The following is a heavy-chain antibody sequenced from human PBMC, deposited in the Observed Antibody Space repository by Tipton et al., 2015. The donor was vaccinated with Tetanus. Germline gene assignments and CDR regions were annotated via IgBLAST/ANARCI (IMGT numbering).Heavy chain of an antibody. D-gene: IGHD6-13*01. Sequence: TLSLTCAVYGGSFSGYYWSWIRQPPGKGLEWIGEINHSGSTNYNPSLKSRVTISVDTSKNQFSLKLSSVTAADTAVYYCARGIAAAGTVEVDFDYWGQGTLVTVSS. CDR1: GGSFSGYY. CDR3: ARGIAAAGTVEVDFDY. V-gene: IGHV4-34*01. J-gene: IGHJ4*02. CDR2: INHSGST.